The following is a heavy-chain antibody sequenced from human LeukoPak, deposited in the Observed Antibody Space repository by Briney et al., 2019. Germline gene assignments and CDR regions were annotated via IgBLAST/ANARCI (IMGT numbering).Heavy chain of an antibody. CDR2: IYSAGST. V-gene: IGHV3-53*01. CDR1: GFTVSSNY. CDR3: ARDRYYGSGSYGLDY. D-gene: IGHD3-10*01. Sequence: GGSLRLSCAASGFTVSSNYMSWGRQAPGQGLEGGSVIYSAGSTYYADSVKCRFTISRDNSKNTLYLQMNSLRAEDTAVYYCARDRYYGSGSYGLDYWGQGTLVTVSS. J-gene: IGHJ4*02.